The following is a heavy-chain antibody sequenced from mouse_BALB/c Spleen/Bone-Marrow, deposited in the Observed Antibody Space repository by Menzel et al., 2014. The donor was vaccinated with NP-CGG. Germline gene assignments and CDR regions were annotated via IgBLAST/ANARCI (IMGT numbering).Heavy chain of an antibody. CDR2: IYPYNGVS. Sequence: VQLQQPGPELVKPGASVKISCKASGYSFTGYYMHWVKQSHGNSLDWIGYIYPYNGVSSYNQKFKGKATLTVDKSSSTAYMELRSLTSDDYAVYYCESRAEYFDVWGAGTTVTVSS. J-gene: IGHJ1*01. D-gene: IGHD3-1*01. V-gene: IGHV1-31*01. CDR3: ESRAEYFDV. CDR1: GYSFTGYY.